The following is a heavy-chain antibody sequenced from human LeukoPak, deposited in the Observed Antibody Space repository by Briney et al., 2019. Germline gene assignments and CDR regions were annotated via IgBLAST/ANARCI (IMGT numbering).Heavy chain of an antibody. CDR3: ASGYSSGWFPDY. V-gene: IGHV3-30*03. CDR2: ISYDGSNK. J-gene: IGHJ4*02. D-gene: IGHD6-19*01. CDR1: GFTFSSYG. Sequence: PGGSLRLSCAASGFTFSSYGMHWVRQAPGKGLEWVAVISYDGSNKYYADFVKGRFTISRDNSKNTLYLQMNRLRAEDTAVYYCASGYSSGWFPDYWGQGTLVTVSS.